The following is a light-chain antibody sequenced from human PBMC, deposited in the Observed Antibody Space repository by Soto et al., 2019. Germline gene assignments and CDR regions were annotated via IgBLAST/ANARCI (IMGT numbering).Light chain of an antibody. V-gene: IGKV4-1*01. CDR3: QRYYSIPLT. CDR2: WAS. Sequence: DIVMTQSPDSLAVSLGERATINCKSSQSVFSNSNNKNCIAWYQQKSGQPPKLLIYWASSRESGVPDRFSGGGSGTYFTLTISSLQAEDVATYYCQRYYSIPLTFGQGTRVEIK. J-gene: IGKJ1*01. CDR1: QSVFSNSNNKNC.